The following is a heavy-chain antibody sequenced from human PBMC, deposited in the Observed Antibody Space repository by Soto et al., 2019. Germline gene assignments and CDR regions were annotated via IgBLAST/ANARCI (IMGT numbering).Heavy chain of an antibody. Sequence: LSLTCTVSGDSISSNNNYWSWIRQPPGEGLEWIGFISYSGTTSYSPSLKSRVAISLDTSKNQFSLKLSSVTAADTAVYYCARGGGYSYGHDAFDIWGQGTMVTVSS. J-gene: IGHJ3*02. CDR2: ISYSGTT. CDR3: ARGGGYSYGHDAFDI. CDR1: GDSISSNNNY. V-gene: IGHV4-30-4*01. D-gene: IGHD5-18*01.